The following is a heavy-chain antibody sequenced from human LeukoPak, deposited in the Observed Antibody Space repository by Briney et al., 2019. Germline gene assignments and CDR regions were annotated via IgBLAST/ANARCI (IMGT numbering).Heavy chain of an antibody. J-gene: IGHJ4*02. Sequence: SGPTLVKPTQILTLSCTFSGFSLSTSGVGVGWIRQPPGKTLEWLALIYWDDDKRYSPSLKSRLTITKNTSKNQVVLTMTNMDPVDTATYYYAHRLAAAGTMDYWGQGTLVTVSS. CDR1: GFSLSTSGVG. D-gene: IGHD6-13*01. CDR2: IYWDDDK. CDR3: AHRLAAAGTMDY. V-gene: IGHV2-5*02.